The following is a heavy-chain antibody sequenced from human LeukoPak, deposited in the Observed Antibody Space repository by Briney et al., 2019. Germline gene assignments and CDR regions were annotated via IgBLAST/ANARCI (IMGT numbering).Heavy chain of an antibody. J-gene: IGHJ6*03. Sequence: SVKVSCKASGGTFSSYAISWVRQAPGQGLEWMGGIIPIFGTANYAQKFQGRVTITADKSTSTAYMELSSLRSEDTAVYYCARDPAMIVPNGGYYYMDVWGKGTTVTVSS. CDR1: GGTFSSYA. CDR3: ARDPAMIVPNGGYYYMDV. D-gene: IGHD3-22*01. CDR2: IIPIFGTA. V-gene: IGHV1-69*06.